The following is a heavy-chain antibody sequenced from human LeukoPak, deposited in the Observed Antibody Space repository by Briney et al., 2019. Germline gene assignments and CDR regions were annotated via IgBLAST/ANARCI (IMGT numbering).Heavy chain of an antibody. J-gene: IGHJ4*02. D-gene: IGHD2-15*01. Sequence: PGGSLRLSCAASGIILSRKWLIWVRQAPRKGLQWVASIKEDGSQKYYVDSVKGRFTISRDNAKNSMYLQMNGLRAEDTAVYYCARKSGFRSDLTPDHWGRGTLVTVFS. CDR1: GIILSRKW. CDR3: ARKSGFRSDLTPDH. CDR2: IKEDGSQK. V-gene: IGHV3-7*05.